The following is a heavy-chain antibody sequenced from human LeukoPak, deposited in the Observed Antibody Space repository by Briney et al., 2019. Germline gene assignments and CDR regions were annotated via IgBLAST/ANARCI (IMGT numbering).Heavy chain of an antibody. CDR1: GFTFSSYW. V-gene: IGHV3-23*01. CDR2: ISDSGGTT. J-gene: IGHJ4*02. CDR3: AKSSDGSTSFDQ. D-gene: IGHD2-2*01. Sequence: GGSLRLSCAASGFTFSSYWMSWVRQAPGKGLEWVSGISDSGGTTYYVDSVKGRFTISRDNSKNTLYLQINSLRAEDMALYYCAKSSDGSTSFDQWGQGTLVTVSS.